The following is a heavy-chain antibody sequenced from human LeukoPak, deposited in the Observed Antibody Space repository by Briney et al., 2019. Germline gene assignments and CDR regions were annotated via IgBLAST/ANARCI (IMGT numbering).Heavy chain of an antibody. CDR3: ARLIAAAGVDYYYGMDV. CDR1: GYTFTSYY. J-gene: IGHJ6*02. V-gene: IGHV1-46*01. D-gene: IGHD6-13*01. CDR2: INPSGGST. Sequence: ASVKVSCKASGYTFTSYYMHWVRQAPGQGLEWMGIINPSGGSTSYAQKFQGKVTMTRDTSTSTVYMELSSPRSEDTAVYYCARLIAAAGVDYYYGMDVWGQGTTVTVSS.